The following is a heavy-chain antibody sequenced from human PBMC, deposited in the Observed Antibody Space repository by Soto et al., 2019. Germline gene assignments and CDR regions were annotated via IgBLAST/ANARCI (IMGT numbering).Heavy chain of an antibody. CDR3: ARKAPSRYDYSFDY. V-gene: IGHV4-59*08. J-gene: IGHJ4*02. CDR2: IYYSGST. Sequence: PSETLSLTCTVSGGSISSYYWSWIRQPPGKGLEWIGYIYYSGSTNYNPSLKSRVTISVDTSKNQFSLKLSSVTAADTAVYYCARKAPSRYDYSFDYWGQGTLVTVSS. CDR1: GGSISSYY. D-gene: IGHD5-12*01.